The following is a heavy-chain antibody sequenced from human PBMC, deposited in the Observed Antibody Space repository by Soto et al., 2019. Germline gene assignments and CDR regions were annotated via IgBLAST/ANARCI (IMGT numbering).Heavy chain of an antibody. CDR3: AKDKGSSWYPDY. J-gene: IGHJ4*02. CDR2: ISCSGGST. Sequence: GGSLRLSCAASGFTFSSYAMSWVRQAPGKGLEWVSAISCSGGSTYYAESVKGRFTISRDNSKNTLYLQMNSLRAEDTAVYYCAKDKGSSWYPDYWGQGTLVTVSS. D-gene: IGHD6-13*01. V-gene: IGHV3-23*01. CDR1: GFTFSSYA.